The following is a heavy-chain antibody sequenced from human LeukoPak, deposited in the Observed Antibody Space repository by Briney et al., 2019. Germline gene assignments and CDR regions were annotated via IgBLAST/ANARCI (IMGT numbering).Heavy chain of an antibody. CDR1: GYTFTSYY. CDR3: ARGGNPNAVYYYNAMDV. Sequence: GASVKVSCKASGYTFTSYYMHWVRQAPGQGLEWMGIINPSGASTNYAQKFQGRVTMTRDTSTSIVYMELSSLRSEDTAVYYCARGGNPNAVYYYNAMDVWGQGTTVTVSS. J-gene: IGHJ6*02. V-gene: IGHV1-46*01. CDR2: INPSGAST. D-gene: IGHD4-23*01.